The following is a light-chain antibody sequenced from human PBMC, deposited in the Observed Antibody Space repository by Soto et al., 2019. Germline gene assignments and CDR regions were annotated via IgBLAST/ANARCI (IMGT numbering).Light chain of an antibody. J-gene: IGKJ2*01. V-gene: IGKV1-12*01. CDR1: QGISSW. CDR2: AAS. CDR3: QQSYSTPYT. Sequence: DIQMTQSPSSVSASVGDRVTITCRASQGISSWVAWYQQKPGKAPNLLIYAASSLQSGVPSRFSGNGSGTDFTLTISTLQPEDFATYYCQQSYSTPYTFGQGTKLEIK.